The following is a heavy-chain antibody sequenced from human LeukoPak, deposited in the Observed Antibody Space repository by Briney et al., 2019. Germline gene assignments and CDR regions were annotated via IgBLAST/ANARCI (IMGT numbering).Heavy chain of an antibody. CDR3: ARRGYCSGGSCYAPSGMDV. CDR1: GGSITSSSYY. V-gene: IGHV4-39*01. J-gene: IGHJ6*02. Sequence: SETLSLTCTVSGGSITSSSYYWDWIRQPPGKGLEWIGSIYYSGSTYYNPSLNSRVTISVDTSKNQFSLRLTSVTAADTAVYYCARRGYCSGGSCYAPSGMDVWGQGTTVTVSS. CDR2: IYYSGST. D-gene: IGHD2-15*01.